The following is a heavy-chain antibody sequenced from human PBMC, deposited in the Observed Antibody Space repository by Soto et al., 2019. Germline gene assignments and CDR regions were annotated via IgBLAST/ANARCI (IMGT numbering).Heavy chain of an antibody. Sequence: GKGLEWMGEINHSGSTNYNPSLKSRVTISVDTSKNQFSLKLSSVTAADTAVYYCAIKIYDNAWGSTHRGPDFDFWGQGTLVTVSS. V-gene: IGHV4-34*01. CDR3: AIKIYDNAWGSTHRGPDFDF. CDR2: INHSGST. J-gene: IGHJ4*02. D-gene: IGHD3-16*01.